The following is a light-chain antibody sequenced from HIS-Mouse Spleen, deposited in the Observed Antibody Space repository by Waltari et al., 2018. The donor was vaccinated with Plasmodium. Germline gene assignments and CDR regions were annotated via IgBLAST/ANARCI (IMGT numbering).Light chain of an antibody. CDR2: DAA. J-gene: IGKJ4*01. Sequence: EIVLTQSPATLSLSPGERATLSCRASQRVSSYLAGYQQKPGQAPRLLIYDAANRATGIPARCSGSGSGTDFTITISSLEPEDFAVYCCQQRSNWPLLTFGGGTKVEIK. V-gene: IGKV3-11*01. CDR3: QQRSNWPLLT. CDR1: QRVSSY.